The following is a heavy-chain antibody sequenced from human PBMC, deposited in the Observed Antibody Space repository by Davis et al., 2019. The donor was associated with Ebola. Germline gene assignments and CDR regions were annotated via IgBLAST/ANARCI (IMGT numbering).Heavy chain of an antibody. CDR3: ARVAYGSSWYRSRYYYYYGMDV. Sequence: SETLSLTCAVYGGSFSGYYWSWIRQPPGKGLEWIGEINHSGSTNYNPSLKSRVTISVDTSKNQFSLKLSSVTAADTAVYYCARVAYGSSWYRSRYYYYYGMDVWGQGTTVTVSS. CDR2: INHSGST. J-gene: IGHJ6*02. D-gene: IGHD6-13*01. V-gene: IGHV4-34*01. CDR1: GGSFSGYY.